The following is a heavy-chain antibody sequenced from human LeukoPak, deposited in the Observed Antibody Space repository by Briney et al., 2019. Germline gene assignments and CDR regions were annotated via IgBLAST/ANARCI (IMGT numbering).Heavy chain of an antibody. V-gene: IGHV1-2*06. D-gene: IGHD3-22*01. Sequence: GASVKVSCKASGYTFTGYYMHWVRQAPGQGLEWMGRINPNSGGTNYAQKFQGRVTMTRDTSISTAYMELSRLRSDDTAVYHCARDRYYYDSSGYYSFQKFDYWGQGTLVTVSS. J-gene: IGHJ4*02. CDR2: INPNSGGT. CDR3: ARDRYYYDSSGYYSFQKFDY. CDR1: GYTFTGYY.